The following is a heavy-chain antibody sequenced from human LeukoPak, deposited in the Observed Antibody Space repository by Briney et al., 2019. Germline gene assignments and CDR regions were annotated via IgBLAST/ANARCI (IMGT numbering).Heavy chain of an antibody. Sequence: GGSLRLSCAASGFTFSSYAMSWVRQAPGKGLEWVSAISGSGGSTYYADSVKGRFTISRDNFKNTLYLQMNSLRAEDTAVYYCAKDGLWFGESTDAFDIWGQGTMVTVSS. V-gene: IGHV3-23*01. D-gene: IGHD3-10*01. CDR2: ISGSGGST. CDR1: GFTFSSYA. CDR3: AKDGLWFGESTDAFDI. J-gene: IGHJ3*02.